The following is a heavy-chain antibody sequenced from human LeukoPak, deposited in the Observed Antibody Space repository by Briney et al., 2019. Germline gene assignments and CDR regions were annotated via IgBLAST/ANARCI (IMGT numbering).Heavy chain of an antibody. D-gene: IGHD2-2*02. J-gene: IGHJ6*03. Sequence: GGSLRLSCAASGFTFSSYGMHWVRQAPGKGLEWVAFIRYDGSNKYYADSVKGRFTISRDNSKNTLYLQMNSLRAEDTAVYYCAKGGGEVCSSTSCYRSYYYYMDVWGKGTTVTISS. CDR3: AKGGGEVCSSTSCYRSYYYYMDV. CDR2: IRYDGSNK. V-gene: IGHV3-30*02. CDR1: GFTFSSYG.